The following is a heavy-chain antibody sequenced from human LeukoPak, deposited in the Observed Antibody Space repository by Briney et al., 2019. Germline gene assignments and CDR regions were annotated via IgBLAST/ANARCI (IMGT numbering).Heavy chain of an antibody. CDR3: ARVATFGAVADY. J-gene: IGHJ4*02. Sequence: SVKVSCKASGGTFSSYAISWVRQAPGQGLEWMGGIIPIFGTANYAQKFQGRVTMTRDMSTSTVYMELSSLTSDDTAVYFCARVATFGAVADYWGQGTLVTVSS. CDR1: GGTFSSYA. D-gene: IGHD2/OR15-2a*01. V-gene: IGHV1-69*05. CDR2: IIPIFGTA.